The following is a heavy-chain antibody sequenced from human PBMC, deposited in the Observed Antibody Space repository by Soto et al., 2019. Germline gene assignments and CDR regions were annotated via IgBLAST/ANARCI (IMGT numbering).Heavy chain of an antibody. CDR3: ATDPLFNLVAAANNWFDP. V-gene: IGHV1-24*01. J-gene: IGHJ5*02. Sequence: RASVKVSCKVSGYTLTELSMHWVRQAPGKGLEWMGGFDPEDGETIYAQKFQGRVTMTEDTSTDTAYMELSSLRSEDTAVYYCATDPLFNLVAAANNWFDPWGQGTLVTVSS. D-gene: IGHD5-12*01. CDR1: GYTLTELS. CDR2: FDPEDGET.